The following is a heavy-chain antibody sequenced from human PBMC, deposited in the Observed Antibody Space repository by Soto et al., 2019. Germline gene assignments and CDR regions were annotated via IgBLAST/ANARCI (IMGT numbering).Heavy chain of an antibody. CDR1: GFTLSDYY. D-gene: IGHD3-10*01. CDR3: ARFRGDCYYNF. J-gene: IGHJ4*02. V-gene: IGHV3-11*01. CDR2: ISISGTTI. Sequence: QVQLVESGGGLVKPGGSLRLPCAASGFTLSDYYMTWIRQAPGKGLEWVSDISISGTTIHYSDSVRGRFTISRDNAKNSLWLQMNNLRAGDAAVYYCARFRGDCYYNFWGQGTLVTVSS.